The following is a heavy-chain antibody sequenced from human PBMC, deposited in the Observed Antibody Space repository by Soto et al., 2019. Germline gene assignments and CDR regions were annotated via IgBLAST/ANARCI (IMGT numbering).Heavy chain of an antibody. J-gene: IGHJ4*02. V-gene: IGHV4-4*02. CDR2: IYHSGST. Sequence: LSLTCAVSGGSISSSNWWSWVRQPPGKGLEWIGEIYHSGSTNYNPSLKSRVTISVDKSKNQFSLKLSSVTAADTAVYYCARVGCSGGSCFPYFDYWGQGTLVTVSS. CDR1: GGSISSSNW. CDR3: ARVGCSGGSCFPYFDY. D-gene: IGHD2-15*01.